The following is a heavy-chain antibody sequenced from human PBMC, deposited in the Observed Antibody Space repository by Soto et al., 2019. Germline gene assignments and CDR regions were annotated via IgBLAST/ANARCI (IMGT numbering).Heavy chain of an antibody. V-gene: IGHV4-38-2*01. J-gene: IGHJ1*01. Sequence: SETLSLTCAVSGYSISSGYYWGWIRQPPGKALEWIGSIYYSVSTYYNPSFKSGVTIYVETSKNQFSLKMSSVTAADTAVYYCARKIAAAGTGYFQHWGQGTLVTVS. D-gene: IGHD6-13*01. CDR1: GYSISSGYY. CDR2: IYYSVST. CDR3: ARKIAAAGTGYFQH.